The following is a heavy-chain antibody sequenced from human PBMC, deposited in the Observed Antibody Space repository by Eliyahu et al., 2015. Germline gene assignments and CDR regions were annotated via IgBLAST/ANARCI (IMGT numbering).Heavy chain of an antibody. V-gene: IGHV4-34*01. CDR3: ARGWVRSAVDP. D-gene: IGHD3-16*01. CDR1: GDSSXGYY. CDR2: INHSGSA. Sequence: QVQLQQWGAGLLKPSETLSLTCXVYGDSSXGYYYTWIRQPPAKGLEWIGEINHSGSANYNTSLKSRVTISLDTSKNQFSLKLSSVTAADTAVYYCARGWVRSAVDPWGQGTLVTVSS. J-gene: IGHJ5*02.